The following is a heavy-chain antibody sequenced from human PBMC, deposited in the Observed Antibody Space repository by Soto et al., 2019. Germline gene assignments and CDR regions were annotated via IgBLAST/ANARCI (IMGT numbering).Heavy chain of an antibody. J-gene: IGHJ4*02. D-gene: IGHD3-22*01. V-gene: IGHV1-18*01. CDR1: GYTFTSYG. CDR2: ISAYNGNT. CDR3: ARVSGYYDSSGYYYFGY. Sequence: ASVKVSCKASGYTFTSYGISWVREAPGQGLEWMGWISAYNGNTNYAQKLQGRVTMTTDTSTSTAYMELRSLRSDDTAVYYCARVSGYYDSSGYYYFGYWGQGTLVTVSS.